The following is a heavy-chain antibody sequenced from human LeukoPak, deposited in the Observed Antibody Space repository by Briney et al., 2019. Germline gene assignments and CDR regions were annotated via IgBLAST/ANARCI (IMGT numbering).Heavy chain of an antibody. CDR1: GFTFSGYE. Sequence: GGSLRLSCAASGFTFSGYEMNWVRQAPGKGLGWVSYISRSGRTIYDADSVKGRFAISRDNAKNSLYLQINSLRAEDTAVYYCARVYSGSWYFDLWGRGTLVTVSS. J-gene: IGHJ2*01. V-gene: IGHV3-48*03. CDR2: ISRSGRTI. D-gene: IGHD5-12*01. CDR3: ARVYSGSWYFDL.